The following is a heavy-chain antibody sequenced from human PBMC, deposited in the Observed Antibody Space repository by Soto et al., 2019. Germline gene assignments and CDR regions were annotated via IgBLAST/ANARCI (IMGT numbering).Heavy chain of an antibody. J-gene: IGHJ4*02. CDR1: GYSFTSYW. CDR3: ARAPQWLVFYFDY. Sequence: GESLKISCKGSGYSFTSYWIGWVRQMPGKGLEWMGIIYPGDSDTRYSPSFQGQVTISADRSISTAYLQWSSLKASDTAMYYCARAPQWLVFYFDYWGQGTLVTVSS. D-gene: IGHD6-19*01. CDR2: IYPGDSDT. V-gene: IGHV5-51*01.